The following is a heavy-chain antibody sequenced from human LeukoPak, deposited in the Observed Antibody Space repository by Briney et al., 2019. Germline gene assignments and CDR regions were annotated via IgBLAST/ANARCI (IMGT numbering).Heavy chain of an antibody. J-gene: IGHJ4*02. CDR1: GFTFDDYA. Sequence: GRSLRLSCAASGFTFDDYAMHWVRQAPGKGLEWVAFISYDGSDTNYADSVKGRFTISRDNSKNTLSLQMDSLRAEDTAVYFCARVPLRLTGGNYFDYWGQGTLVTVSS. D-gene: IGHD7-27*01. CDR2: ISYDGSDT. V-gene: IGHV3-30-3*01. CDR3: ARVPLRLTGGNYFDY.